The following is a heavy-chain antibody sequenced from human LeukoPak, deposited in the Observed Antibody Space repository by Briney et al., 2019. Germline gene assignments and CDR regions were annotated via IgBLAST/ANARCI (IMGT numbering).Heavy chain of an antibody. CDR2: ISSSSSTI. Sequence: PGGSLRLSCAASGFTFSTYSMNWVRQAPGKGLEWVSYISSSSSTIYYADSVKGRFTIARDNAKNSLYLQMNSLRAEDTAVYYCTRDQNGQQLVRRDIWGQGTLVTVSS. J-gene: IGHJ4*02. V-gene: IGHV3-48*01. CDR1: GFTFSTYS. D-gene: IGHD6-13*01. CDR3: TRDQNGQQLVRRDI.